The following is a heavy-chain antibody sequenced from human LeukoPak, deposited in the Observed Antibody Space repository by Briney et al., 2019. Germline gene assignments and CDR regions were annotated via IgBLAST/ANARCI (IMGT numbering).Heavy chain of an antibody. Sequence: SQTLSLTCAISGDSVSNYTTAWNWIRQSPSRGLQWLGRTYYRSKLYNEYAVSVKSRITIDPDTSKNQFSLQLNSVTPDDTAVYYCTREQQMNYYYYMDVWGKGTTVTVSS. J-gene: IGHJ6*03. CDR1: GDSVSNYTTA. V-gene: IGHV6-1*01. CDR3: TREQQMNYYYYMDV. D-gene: IGHD6-13*01. CDR2: TYYRSKLYN.